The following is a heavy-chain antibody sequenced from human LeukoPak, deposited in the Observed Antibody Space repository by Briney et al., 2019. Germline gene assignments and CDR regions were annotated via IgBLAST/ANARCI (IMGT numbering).Heavy chain of an antibody. CDR1: GFTFSSYG. CDR3: ARDAVVRGWIDY. V-gene: IGHV3-30*02. J-gene: IGHJ4*02. Sequence: GGSLRLSCAASGFTFSSYGMHWVRQAPGKGLEWVAFIRYDGSNKYYADSVKGRFTISRDNSKNTLYLQMNSLRAEDTAVYYCARDAVVRGWIDYWGQGTLVTVSS. D-gene: IGHD5-12*01. CDR2: IRYDGSNK.